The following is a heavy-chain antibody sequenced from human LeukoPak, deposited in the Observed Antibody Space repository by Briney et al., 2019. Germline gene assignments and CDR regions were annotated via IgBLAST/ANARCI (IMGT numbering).Heavy chain of an antibody. CDR1: GFTFKSFV. Sequence: PGGSLRLSCAASGFTFKSFVMGWVRQAPGRGLEWVSYISKRSGHIYHTDSVEGRFTTSRDNANDSLHLQMNNLRVEDTAIYFCARFDGGFDSWGQGTLVTVSS. J-gene: IGHJ4*02. CDR2: ISKRSGHI. D-gene: IGHD3-9*01. V-gene: IGHV3-21*05. CDR3: ARFDGGFDS.